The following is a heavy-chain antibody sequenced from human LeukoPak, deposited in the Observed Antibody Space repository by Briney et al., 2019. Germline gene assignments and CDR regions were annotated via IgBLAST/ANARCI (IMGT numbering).Heavy chain of an antibody. CDR2: IYYSGST. V-gene: IGHV4-59*08. CDR3: ARQGYYDSSGYYEAFDY. D-gene: IGHD3-22*01. CDR1: GGSISSYY. J-gene: IGHJ4*02. Sequence: SETLSLTCTVSGGSISSYYWSWIRQPPGKGLEWIGYIYYSGSTNYNPSLKSRVTISVDTSKNQFSLKLSSVTAADTAVYYCARQGYYDSSGYYEAFDYWGQGTLVTVSS.